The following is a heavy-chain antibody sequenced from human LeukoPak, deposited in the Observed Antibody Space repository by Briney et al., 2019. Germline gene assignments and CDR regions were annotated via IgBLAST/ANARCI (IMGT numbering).Heavy chain of an antibody. V-gene: IGHV3-7*01. J-gene: IGHJ4*02. CDR3: ANNLVSAAGDH. D-gene: IGHD6-25*01. CDR2: VNGDGSDT. Sequence: GGSLRLSCAASGFTFSDHYLDWARQAPGKGLEWVANVNGDGSDTYYVDSVKGRFTISRDNAKNSVDLQMSSLRVEDTAVYYCANNLVSAAGDHWGQGTLVSVSS. CDR1: GFTFSDHY.